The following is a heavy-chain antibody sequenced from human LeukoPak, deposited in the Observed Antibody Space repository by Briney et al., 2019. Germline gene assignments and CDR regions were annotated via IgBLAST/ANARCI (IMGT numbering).Heavy chain of an antibody. CDR3: AKGRMTTVTDNWFDP. V-gene: IGHV3-43*01. J-gene: IGHJ5*02. Sequence: GESLRLSCAASGFTFDDYTMHWVRQAPGKGLEWVSLISWDGGSTYYADSVRGRFTISRDNSKNSLYLQMNSLRTEDTALYYCAKGRMTTVTDNWFDPWGQGTLVTVSS. D-gene: IGHD4-17*01. CDR2: ISWDGGST. CDR1: GFTFDDYT.